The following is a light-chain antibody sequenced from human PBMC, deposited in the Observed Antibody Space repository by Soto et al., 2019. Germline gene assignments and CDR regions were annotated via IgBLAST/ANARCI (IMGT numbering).Light chain of an antibody. CDR1: QSVSSSY. V-gene: IGKV3-20*01. J-gene: IGKJ5*01. Sequence: EIVLTQSPDTLSLSPGERATLSCRASQSVSSSYLAWYQQKPGQAPRLLIYRTSTRATGIPDRFSGSGSGTDFTLTISRLEPEDFAVYYCQQFGSSVTFGQGTRLEIK. CDR3: QQFGSSVT. CDR2: RTS.